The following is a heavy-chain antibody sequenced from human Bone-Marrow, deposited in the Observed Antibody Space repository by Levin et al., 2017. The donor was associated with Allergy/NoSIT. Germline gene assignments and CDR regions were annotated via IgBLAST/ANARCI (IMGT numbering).Heavy chain of an antibody. CDR1: GFSLSNRRMS. CDR2: IYSNDEK. Sequence: SGPTLVKPTETLTLTCTVSGFSLSNRRMSVSWIRQPPGKALEWLAHIYSNDEKSYTTSLKTRLTISKDTSKSQVVLTMTNMDPVDTATYYCARMDSSRWNLPPYYYYYGMDVWGQGTTVTVSS. J-gene: IGHJ6*02. V-gene: IGHV2-26*01. CDR3: ARMDSSRWNLPPYYYYYGMDV. D-gene: IGHD6-13*01.